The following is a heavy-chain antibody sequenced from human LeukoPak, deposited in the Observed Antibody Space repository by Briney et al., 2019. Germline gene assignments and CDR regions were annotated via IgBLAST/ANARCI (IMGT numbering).Heavy chain of an antibody. Sequence: SETLSLTCAVYGGSFSGYYWSWIRQPPGKGLEWIGEINHSGSANYNPSLKSRVTLSIDTSKNQFSLILSSVTAADTAVCYCARSAGYSSAWGQGTRVTVSS. D-gene: IGHD6-19*01. CDR2: INHSGSA. J-gene: IGHJ5*02. CDR3: ARSAGYSSA. CDR1: GGSFSGYY. V-gene: IGHV4-34*01.